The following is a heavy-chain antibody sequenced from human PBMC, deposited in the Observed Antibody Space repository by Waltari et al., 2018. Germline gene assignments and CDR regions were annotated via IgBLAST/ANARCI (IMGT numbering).Heavy chain of an antibody. D-gene: IGHD3-16*01. Sequence: QVQLVQSGAEVTKPGTSVKVSCKASGYTFTAYHVHWVRQAPGQGLEWMGRINPNGGATNYARKFQGRVTMTRDTSISTAYMEVSSLRSDDSAVYYCVRLGMSGDFDYWGQGTLVTVSS. CDR1: GYTFTAYH. CDR2: INPNGGAT. CDR3: VRLGMSGDFDY. V-gene: IGHV1-2*06. J-gene: IGHJ4*02.